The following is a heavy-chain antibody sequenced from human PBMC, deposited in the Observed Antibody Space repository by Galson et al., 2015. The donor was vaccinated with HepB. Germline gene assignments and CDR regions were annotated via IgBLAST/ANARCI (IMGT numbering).Heavy chain of an antibody. D-gene: IGHD5/OR15-5a*01. Sequence: SVKVSCKASGYTFTNYGISWVRQAPGQGLEWMGWISGYNGNTNYAQKLQGRVTMTTDTSTTTTYMELRSLRSDDTAVYYCARDLQSTDPTYYYGMDVWGQGTTVTVSS. CDR3: ARDLQSTDPTYYYGMDV. CDR1: GYTFTNYG. CDR2: ISGYNGNT. J-gene: IGHJ6*02. V-gene: IGHV1-18*04.